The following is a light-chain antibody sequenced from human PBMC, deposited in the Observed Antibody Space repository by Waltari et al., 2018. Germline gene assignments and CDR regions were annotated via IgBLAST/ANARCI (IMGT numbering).Light chain of an antibody. V-gene: IGKV1-39*01. J-gene: IGKJ1*01. Sequence: DIQVTQSPSSLSASEGDRVTITCRTSQSISTHLNWYQQRPGKAPRLLIYAASLLQSGVPSRFSGSGSGTDFTLTISSLQAEDVAVYYCQQYYTTRTFGQGTKVEIK. CDR2: AAS. CDR3: QQYYTTRT. CDR1: QSISTH.